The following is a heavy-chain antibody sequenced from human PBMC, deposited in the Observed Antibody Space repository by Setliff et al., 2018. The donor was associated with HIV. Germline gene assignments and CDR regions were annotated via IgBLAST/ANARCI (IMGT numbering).Heavy chain of an antibody. Sequence: GESLKISCRGFGYSFGDYWIGWVRQKPGKGLEWMGIIFPADSDTRVSPDFQGQGSISADRSTYAAFLQWTSLKASDTGMYFCARHRVDTSMLVVKSPGAFDLWGQGTLVTVSS. CDR2: IFPADSDT. V-gene: IGHV5-51*01. J-gene: IGHJ3*01. D-gene: IGHD3-22*01. CDR1: GYSFGDYW. CDR3: ARHRVDTSMLVVKSPGAFDL.